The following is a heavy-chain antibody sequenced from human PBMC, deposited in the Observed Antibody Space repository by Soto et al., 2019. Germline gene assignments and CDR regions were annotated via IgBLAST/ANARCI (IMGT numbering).Heavy chain of an antibody. Sequence: PLEPLCLTCTVAGGSISSDYWSWIRQPPGKGLEWIGYIYNSGSTNYNPSLKSRVTISVDTSKNQFSLKLTSVTAADTAVYYCARRYGGNFDYWGQGTLVTVSS. CDR1: GGSISSDY. CDR2: IYNSGST. D-gene: IGHD1-26*01. CDR3: ARRYGGNFDY. V-gene: IGHV4-59*01. J-gene: IGHJ4*02.